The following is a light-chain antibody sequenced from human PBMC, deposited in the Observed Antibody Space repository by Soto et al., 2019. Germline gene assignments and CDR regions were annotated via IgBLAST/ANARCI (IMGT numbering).Light chain of an antibody. CDR1: QSVSSN. CDR3: QQYNNWPLT. V-gene: IGKV3-15*01. J-gene: IGKJ5*01. CDR2: GAS. Sequence: EIVMPQSPATLSVSPGERATLSCRASQSVSSNLAWYQQKPGQAPRLLIYGASTRATAIPARFSGSGSGTEFTLTISSLQSEDFAVYYCQQYNNWPLTFGQGTRLEIK.